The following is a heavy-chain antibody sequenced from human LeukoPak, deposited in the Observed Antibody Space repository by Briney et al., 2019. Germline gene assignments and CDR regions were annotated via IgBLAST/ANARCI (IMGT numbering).Heavy chain of an antibody. CDR3: ARESSLTGAYFDW. J-gene: IGHJ4*02. CDR1: GFTFSSYG. V-gene: IGHV3-33*01. CDR2: IWYDGNNK. D-gene: IGHD3-10*01. Sequence: AGGSLRLSCAASGFTFSSYGMHWVRQAPGKGLEWVAVIWYDGNNKYYADSVKGRFTISRDNSKNTLYLQMNSLRDEDTAVYYCARESSLTGAYFDWWGQGTLVTVSS.